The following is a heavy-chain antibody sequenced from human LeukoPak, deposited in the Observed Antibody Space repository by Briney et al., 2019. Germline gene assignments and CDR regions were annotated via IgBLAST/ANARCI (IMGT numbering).Heavy chain of an antibody. J-gene: IGHJ4*02. CDR2: ISAYNGNT. Sequence: ASVKVSCEASGYTFTSYGISWVRQAPGQGLEWMGWISAYNGNTNYAQKLQGRVTMTTDTSTSTAYMELRSLRSDDTAVYYCAREGLRYFDWLPIDYWGQGTLVTVSS. V-gene: IGHV1-18*01. CDR3: AREGLRYFDWLPIDY. D-gene: IGHD3-9*01. CDR1: GYTFTSYG.